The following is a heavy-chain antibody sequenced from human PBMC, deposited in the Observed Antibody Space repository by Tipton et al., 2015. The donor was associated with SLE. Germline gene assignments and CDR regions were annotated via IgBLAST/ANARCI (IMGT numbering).Heavy chain of an antibody. D-gene: IGHD3-22*01. Sequence: TLSLTCSVSAGSISKNYWIWIRQPPGKGLEWIGYISYGGGTNYNPSLKSRVTISLDMSKNHFSLWLSSVTAADTAVYYCARYFYDSSGVCLFDLWGQGTLVTV. J-gene: IGHJ4*02. V-gene: IGHV4-59*12. CDR2: ISYGGGT. CDR3: ARYFYDSSGVCLFDL. CDR1: AGSISKNY.